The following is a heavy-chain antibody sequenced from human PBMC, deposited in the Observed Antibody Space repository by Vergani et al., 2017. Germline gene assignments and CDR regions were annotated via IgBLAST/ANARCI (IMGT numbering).Heavy chain of an antibody. J-gene: IGHJ4*02. CDR2: ISWNSGSI. Sequence: EVQLVESGGGLVQPGRSLRLSCAASGFTFDDYAMHWVRQAPGKGLEWVSGISWNSGSIGYADSVKGRFTISRDNAKNSLYLQMNSLRAEDTAVYYCASRYCSGGSCYQYDYWGQGTLVTVSS. D-gene: IGHD2-15*01. V-gene: IGHV3-9*01. CDR1: GFTFDDYA. CDR3: ASRYCSGGSCYQYDY.